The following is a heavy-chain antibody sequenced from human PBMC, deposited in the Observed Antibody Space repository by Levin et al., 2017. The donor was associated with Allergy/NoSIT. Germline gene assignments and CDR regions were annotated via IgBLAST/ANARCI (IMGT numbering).Heavy chain of an antibody. CDR1: GFTFSKYA. CDR3: AISSGWYRPTGAFDY. D-gene: IGHD6-19*01. J-gene: IGHJ4*02. Sequence: GESLKISCAASGFTFSKYAMSWARQAPGKGLEWVSAISGSGGGTYYADSVKGRFTISRDNSKNTLYLQMNSLRAEDTPVYYCAISSGWYRPTGAFDYWGQGTLVTVSS. CDR2: ISGSGGGT. V-gene: IGHV3-23*01.